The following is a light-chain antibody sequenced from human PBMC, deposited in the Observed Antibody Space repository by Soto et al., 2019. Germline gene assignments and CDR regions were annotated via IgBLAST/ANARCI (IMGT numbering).Light chain of an antibody. CDR3: QQSNSFPHT. CDR2: AAS. Sequence: DIQMTQSPSSVSASVGDRVTITCRASQGVSTWLAWYQQKPGKAPKLLIYAASSLQVGVPSRFSGSGSGTDFTLNMISLHSEDFATYYFQQSNSFPHTFGQGTKLEIK. CDR1: QGVSTW. J-gene: IGKJ2*01. V-gene: IGKV1-12*01.